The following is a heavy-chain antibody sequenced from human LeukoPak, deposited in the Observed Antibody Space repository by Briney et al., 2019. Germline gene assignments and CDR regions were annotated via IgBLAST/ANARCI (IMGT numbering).Heavy chain of an antibody. Sequence: PGGSLRLSCAASGFTFSSSAMSWVRQAPGKGLEWVSGIVGSGGRAYYADSVKGRFTISRDNSKNTLYLQMNSLRAEDTAVYYCAKEIDTAFDYWGQGTLVTVSS. CDR3: AKEIDTAFDY. CDR1: GFTFSSSA. V-gene: IGHV3-23*01. J-gene: IGHJ4*02. D-gene: IGHD5-18*01. CDR2: IVGSGGRA.